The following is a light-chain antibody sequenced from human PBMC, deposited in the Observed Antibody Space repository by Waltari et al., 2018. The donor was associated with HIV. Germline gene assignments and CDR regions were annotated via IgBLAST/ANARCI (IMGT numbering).Light chain of an antibody. CDR3: QQSYSTPYT. CDR1: QSISSY. V-gene: IGKV1-39*01. Sequence: DIKMTQSPSSLSASVGDRVSIPCRASQSISSYLNWYQQKPGKAPNLLIYAASSLQSGVPSRFSGSGSGTDFTLTISSLQPEDFATYYCQQSYSTPYTFGQGTKLEIK. J-gene: IGKJ2*01. CDR2: AAS.